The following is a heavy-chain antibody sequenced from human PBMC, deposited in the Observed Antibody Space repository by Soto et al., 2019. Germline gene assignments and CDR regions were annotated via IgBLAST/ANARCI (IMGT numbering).Heavy chain of an antibody. D-gene: IGHD6-6*01. CDR1: GFTFSSYS. J-gene: IGHJ3*02. CDR3: ARGGQEYSSSEHDAFDI. Sequence: EVQLVESGGGLVKPGGSLRLSCAASGFTFSSYSMNWVRQAPGKGLEWVSSISSSSSYIYYADSVKGRFTISRDNAKNSPYLQMNSLRAEDTAVYYCARGGQEYSSSEHDAFDIWGQGTMVTVSS. V-gene: IGHV3-21*01. CDR2: ISSSSSYI.